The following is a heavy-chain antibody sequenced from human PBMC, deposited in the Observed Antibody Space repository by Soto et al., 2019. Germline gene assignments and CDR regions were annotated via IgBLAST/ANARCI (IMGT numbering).Heavy chain of an antibody. CDR3: AGPHFDP. V-gene: IGHV3-7*02. CDR1: GFTFSNSW. J-gene: IGHJ5*02. CDR2: IKKDGSEK. Sequence: EVQLVESGGGLVQPGGSLRLSCAASGFTFSNSWMNWVRQAPGKGLEWVANIKKDGSEKYYVDSVKGRFTISRDNAKNSLYLQMKSLRAEDTAVYYWAGPHFDPWGQGTLVTVSS.